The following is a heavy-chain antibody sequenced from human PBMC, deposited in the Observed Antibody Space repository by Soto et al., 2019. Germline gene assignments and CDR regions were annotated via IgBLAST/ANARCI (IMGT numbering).Heavy chain of an antibody. J-gene: IGHJ6*02. Sequence: ASVKVSCKASGYTFTGYYMHWVRQAPGQGLEWMGWINPNSGGTNYAQKFQGWVTMTRDTSISTAYMELSRLRSDDTAVYYCARSEGYSSGWYYYYYGMDVWGQGTTVTVSS. CDR3: ARSEGYSSGWYYYYYGMDV. D-gene: IGHD6-19*01. CDR1: GYTFTGYY. CDR2: INPNSGGT. V-gene: IGHV1-2*04.